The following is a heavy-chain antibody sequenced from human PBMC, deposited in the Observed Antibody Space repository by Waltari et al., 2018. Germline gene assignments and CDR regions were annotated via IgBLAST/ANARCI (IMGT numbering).Heavy chain of an antibody. CDR3: AKDPSGSSSWYPYYYYYMDV. J-gene: IGHJ6*03. CDR1: GFTFSSYG. D-gene: IGHD6-13*01. V-gene: IGHV3-30*18. Sequence: QVQLVESGGGVVQPGRSLRLSCAASGFTFSSYGMHWVRQAPGKGLAWVAVIWYDGSNKYYADSVKGRFTISRDNSKNTLYLQMNSLRAEDTAMYYCAKDPSGSSSWYPYYYYYMDVWGKGTTVTVSS. CDR2: IWYDGSNK.